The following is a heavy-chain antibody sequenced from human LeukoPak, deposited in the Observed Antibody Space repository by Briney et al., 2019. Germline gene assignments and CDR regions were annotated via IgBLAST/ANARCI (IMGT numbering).Heavy chain of an antibody. J-gene: IGHJ1*01. Sequence: GGSLRLSCVATGLAFQNYWMTWVRQAPGKGPEWVATIRPDGSTFTYVGAVRGRFTISRDNPKNSLYLQMHSLRADDTAVYYCATTFPYCADGTCALGGQGTLVIVSS. CDR3: ATTFPYCADGTCAL. D-gene: IGHD2-15*01. V-gene: IGHV3-7*01. CDR1: GLAFQNYW. CDR2: IRPDGSTF.